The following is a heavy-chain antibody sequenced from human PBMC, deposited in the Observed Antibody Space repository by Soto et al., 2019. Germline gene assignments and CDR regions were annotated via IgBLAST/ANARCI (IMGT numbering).Heavy chain of an antibody. Sequence: EVQMLESGGGLVQPGGSLRLSCAASGFTFSNYAMNWVRQAPGKGLEWGSAISGSGASTYYADSVKGRFTISRDNSKNTLYLQMNSLRIEDTAVYYCAKDLRSSSWRYNWFGPWGQGTLATVSS. D-gene: IGHD6-6*01. J-gene: IGHJ5*02. CDR3: AKDLRSSSWRYNWFGP. CDR1: GFTFSNYA. CDR2: ISGSGAST. V-gene: IGHV3-23*01.